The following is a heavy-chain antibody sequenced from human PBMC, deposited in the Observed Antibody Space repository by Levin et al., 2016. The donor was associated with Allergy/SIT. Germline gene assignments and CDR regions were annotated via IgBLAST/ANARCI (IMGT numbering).Heavy chain of an antibody. Sequence: SVKVSCKASGGTFSSYTISWVRQAPGQGLEWMGRIIPILGIANYAQKFQGRVTITADKSTSTAYMELSSLRSEDTAVYYCARGGRCSSTSCYAHSGWFDPWGQGTLVTVSS. CDR2: IIPILGIA. V-gene: IGHV1-69*02. J-gene: IGHJ5*02. D-gene: IGHD2-2*01. CDR3: ARGGRCSSTSCYAHSGWFDP. CDR1: GGTFSSYT.